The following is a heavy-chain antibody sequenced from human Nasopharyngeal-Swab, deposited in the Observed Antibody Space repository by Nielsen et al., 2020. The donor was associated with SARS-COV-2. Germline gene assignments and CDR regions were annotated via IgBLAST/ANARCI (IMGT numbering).Heavy chain of an antibody. V-gene: IGHV4-34*01. Sequence: WIRQPPGKGLEWIGEINHSGSTNYNPSLKSRVTISVDTSKNQFSLKLSSVPAADTAVYYCARDIGTPAYPRYYYYGMDVWGQGTTVTVSS. D-gene: IGHD5-12*01. CDR3: ARDIGTPAYPRYYYYGMDV. J-gene: IGHJ6*02. CDR2: INHSGST.